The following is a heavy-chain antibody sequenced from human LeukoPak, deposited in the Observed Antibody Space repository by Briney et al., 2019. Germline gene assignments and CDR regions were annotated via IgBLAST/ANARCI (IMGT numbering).Heavy chain of an antibody. J-gene: IGHJ4*02. D-gene: IGHD3-22*01. CDR3: ATLSPTYYYDSSGPKPNDY. CDR1: GGSISSSNW. CDR2: IYHSGST. Sequence: SETLSLTCAVSGGSISSSNWWSWVRQPPGKGLEWIGEIYHSGSTNYNPSLKSRVTISVDKSKNQFSLKLSSVTAADTAVYYCATLSPTYYYDSSGPKPNDYWGQGTLVTVSS. V-gene: IGHV4-4*02.